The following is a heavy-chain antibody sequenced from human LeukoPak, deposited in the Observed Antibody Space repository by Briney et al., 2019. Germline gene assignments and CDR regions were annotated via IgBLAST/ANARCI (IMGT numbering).Heavy chain of an antibody. J-gene: IGHJ4*02. CDR1: GGSVNNYY. Sequence: SETLCLTCTVSGGSVNNYYWSWIRQPPGRGLEWIGYVYYTGSTNYNPSLRSRVTISVDTSKNQFSLRLASVTAADTAVYYCARHVGYSTSGFPPAHFDYWGQGTLVTVSS. CDR3: ARHVGYSTSGFPPAHFDY. D-gene: IGHD6-13*01. CDR2: VYYTGST. V-gene: IGHV4-59*08.